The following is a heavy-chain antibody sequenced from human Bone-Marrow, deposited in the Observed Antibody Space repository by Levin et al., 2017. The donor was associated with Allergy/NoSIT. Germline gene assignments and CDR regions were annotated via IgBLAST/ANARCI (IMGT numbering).Heavy chain of an antibody. J-gene: IGHJ6*03. CDR2: LDGSSGKT. CDR3: AKAGTTVMLDYSYLDV. D-gene: IGHD4-17*01. CDR1: GFTFSSYT. Sequence: LSLTCAASGFTFSSYTMNWVRQAPGRGLEWVSSLDGSSGKTRYADAVKGRFIISREYSKNTLFLQMNSLRVEDTARYYCAKAGTTVMLDYSYLDVWGEGTAVTVSS. V-gene: IGHV3-23*01.